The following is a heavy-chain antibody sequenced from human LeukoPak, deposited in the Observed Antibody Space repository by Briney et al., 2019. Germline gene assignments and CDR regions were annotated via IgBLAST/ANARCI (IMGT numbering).Heavy chain of an antibody. J-gene: IGHJ6*02. CDR1: GFTFSDYW. Sequence: GGSLRLSCGGSGFTFSDYWMSWVRQTPGRGLEWVANIKPDGGERYYVDSVKGRFTISRDNAKNSLFLQMNNLRAEDTAVYYCTREEVWGQGTTVTAS. CDR3: TREEV. V-gene: IGHV3-7*01. CDR2: IKPDGGER.